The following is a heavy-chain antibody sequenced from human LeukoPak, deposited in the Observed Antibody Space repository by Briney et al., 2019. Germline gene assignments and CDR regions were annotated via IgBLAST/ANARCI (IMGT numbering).Heavy chain of an antibody. CDR3: AKDYIRIGSSGLRSGAFDI. Sequence: GGPLRLSCAASGFTFRDYGMHWVRQAPGRGLEGGAVIWYDGSNQEFADSVKGRFTISRDNSKNTLYLQMNSLRAEDTAVYYCAKDYIRIGSSGLRSGAFDIWGQGTMVTVSS. CDR1: GFTFRDYG. CDR2: IWYDGSNQ. J-gene: IGHJ3*02. V-gene: IGHV3-33*06. D-gene: IGHD1-14*01.